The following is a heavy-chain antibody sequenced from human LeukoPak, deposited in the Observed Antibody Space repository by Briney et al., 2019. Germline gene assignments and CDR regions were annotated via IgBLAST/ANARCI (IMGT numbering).Heavy chain of an antibody. CDR2: INWDGGAT. CDR1: GNNSDDYG. CDR3: ARDLSSSWYSLGY. J-gene: IGHJ4*02. V-gene: IGHV3-20*04. D-gene: IGHD6-13*01. Sequence: GGSLRLSCTDSGNNSDDYGMSWVRQGPRRGLEWVAGINWDGGATAYADSVKGRFTITRDHAKNSLLLQMKSLRAEDTGLYFCARDLSSSWYSLGYWSQGILVTVSS.